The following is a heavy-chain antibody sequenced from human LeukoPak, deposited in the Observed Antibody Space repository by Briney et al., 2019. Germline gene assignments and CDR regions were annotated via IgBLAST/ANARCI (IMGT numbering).Heavy chain of an antibody. D-gene: IGHD3-10*01. CDR3: ARGPRSYYYGSGSYYNRGYYFDY. CDR2: INHSGST. Sequence: KASETLSLXCAVYGGSFSGYYWSWIRQPPGKGLEWIGEINHSGSTNYNPSLKSRVTISVDTSKNQFSLKLSSVTAADTAVYYCARGPRSYYYGSGSYYNRGYYFDYWGQGTLVTVSS. J-gene: IGHJ4*02. CDR1: GGSFSGYY. V-gene: IGHV4-34*01.